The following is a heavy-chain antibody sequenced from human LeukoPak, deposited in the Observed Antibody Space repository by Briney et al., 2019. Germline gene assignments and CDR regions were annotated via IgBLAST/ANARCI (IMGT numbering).Heavy chain of an antibody. J-gene: IGHJ4*02. CDR3: AREQIIVAAIYFDY. D-gene: IGHD2-2*02. V-gene: IGHV3-53*01. CDR1: GFTVSSNY. CDR2: IYGGGNT. Sequence: PGGSLRLSCAASGFTVSSNYMSWVRQAPGKGLEWVSVIYGGGNTYYADSVKGRFTISRDNSKNTLYLQMNSLRAEDTAVYYCAREQIIVAAIYFDYWGQGTLVTVSS.